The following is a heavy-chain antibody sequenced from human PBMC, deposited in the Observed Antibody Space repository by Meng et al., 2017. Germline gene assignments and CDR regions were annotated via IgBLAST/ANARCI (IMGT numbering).Heavy chain of an antibody. J-gene: IGHJ4*02. D-gene: IGHD3-16*01. V-gene: IGHV4-61*01. CDR3: ARTRGDYYFDY. Sequence: QVQLPESGPGLVRPSETLSLTCTVSGDSVTVGSHYWSWIRQPPGKGLEWIGYIDYGGSTSYNPSLRSRVTISVDTSNNQFSLKLSSVTAADTAVFYCARTRGDYYFDYWGQGTLVTVSS. CDR2: IDYGGST. CDR1: GDSVTVGSHY.